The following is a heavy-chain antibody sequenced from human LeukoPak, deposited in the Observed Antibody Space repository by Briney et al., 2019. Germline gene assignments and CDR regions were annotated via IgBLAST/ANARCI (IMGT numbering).Heavy chain of an antibody. Sequence: GGSLRLSCAASGFTFSRYAMSWVRQPPGKGLEWSSASIGSGRSTYYADSATGRFTHSRDNSKNTLYLQVNSLRAEDTAVYYCGKYNYYDSSGYNWGQGTLVTVSS. CDR1: GFTFSRYA. CDR3: GKYNYYDSSGYN. J-gene: IGHJ4*02. D-gene: IGHD3-22*01. CDR2: SIGSGRST. V-gene: IGHV3-23*01.